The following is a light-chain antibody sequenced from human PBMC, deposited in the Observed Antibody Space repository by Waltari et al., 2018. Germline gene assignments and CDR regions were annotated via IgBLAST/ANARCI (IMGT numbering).Light chain of an antibody. Sequence: QSVMTPPPSASGTPGPTITFPCSGSSSNIGSNSVYWYPQFPGKPPQLLIYRDDRRPSGVPDRISGSKSGTSAALASGGLRAEDGADYCCLAGEDSMSGWVVGGGTKLTVL. J-gene: IGLJ3*02. CDR2: RDD. CDR3: LAGEDSMSGWV. CDR1: SSNIGSNS. V-gene: IGLV1-47*01.